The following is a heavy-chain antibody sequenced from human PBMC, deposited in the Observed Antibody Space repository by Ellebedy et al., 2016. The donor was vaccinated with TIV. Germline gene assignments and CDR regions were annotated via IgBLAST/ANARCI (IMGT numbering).Heavy chain of an antibody. CDR2: INPSGGST. Sequence: AASVKVSCKASGYTFTSSYMHWARQAPGLGLEWMGIINPSGGSTSYAQKFQGRITVPSDTSTSTLYMDLSSLRSEDTAVYYCARSTVRGKYYFDYWGQGTLVTVSS. D-gene: IGHD3-10*01. V-gene: IGHV1-46*01. CDR3: ARSTVRGKYYFDY. J-gene: IGHJ4*02. CDR1: GYTFTSSY.